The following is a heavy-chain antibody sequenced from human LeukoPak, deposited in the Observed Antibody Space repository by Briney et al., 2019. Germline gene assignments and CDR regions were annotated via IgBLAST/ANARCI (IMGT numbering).Heavy chain of an antibody. J-gene: IGHJ4*02. V-gene: IGHV1-2*02. CDR1: GGTFMRHS. CDR2: INPNSGGT. Sequence: ASVKVSCKASGGTFMRHSISWVRQAPGQGLEWMGWINPNSGGTNYAQKFQGRVTMTRDTSISTAYMELSRLRSDDTAVYYCARGGGSNGLGYWGQGTLVTVSS. CDR3: ARGGGSNGLGY. D-gene: IGHD1-26*01.